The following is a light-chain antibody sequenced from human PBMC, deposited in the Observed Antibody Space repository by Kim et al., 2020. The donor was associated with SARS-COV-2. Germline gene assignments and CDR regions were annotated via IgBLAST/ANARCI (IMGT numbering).Light chain of an antibody. V-gene: IGLV3-19*01. Sequence: LGQTVRITCQGDSLRSYYASWYQQKPGQAPVLVIYGKNNRPSGIPDRFSGSSSGNTASLTITGAQAEDEADYYCNSRDSSGNPRWVLGGGTQLTVL. CDR1: SLRSYY. CDR2: GKN. CDR3: NSRDSSGNPRWV. J-gene: IGLJ3*02.